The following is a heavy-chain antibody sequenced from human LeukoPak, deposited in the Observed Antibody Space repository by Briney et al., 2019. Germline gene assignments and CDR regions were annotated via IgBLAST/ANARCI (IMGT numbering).Heavy chain of an antibody. Sequence: ASVKVSCKASGYTFTGYYMHWVRQAPGQGLEWMGWINPNSGGTNYAQKFQGRATMTRDTSISTAYMELSRLRSDDTAVYYCASLAARPKRAFDIWGQGTMVTVSS. CDR2: INPNSGGT. CDR1: GYTFTGYY. D-gene: IGHD6-6*01. V-gene: IGHV1-2*02. J-gene: IGHJ3*02. CDR3: ASLAARPKRAFDI.